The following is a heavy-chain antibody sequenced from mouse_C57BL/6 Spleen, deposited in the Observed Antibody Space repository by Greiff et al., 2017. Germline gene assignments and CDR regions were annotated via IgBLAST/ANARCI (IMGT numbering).Heavy chain of an antibody. J-gene: IGHJ3*01. CDR3: ARTGIAY. D-gene: IGHD4-1*01. CDR2: IDPSDSYT. CDR1: GYNFTSYW. Sequence: QVQLQQPGAELVKPGASVKLSCKASGYNFTSYWMQWVKQRPGQGLEWIGEIDPSDSYTNYNQKFKGKATLTVDKPSSTAYMQLSSLTSEDSAVYYCARTGIAYWGQGTLVTVSA. V-gene: IGHV1-50*01.